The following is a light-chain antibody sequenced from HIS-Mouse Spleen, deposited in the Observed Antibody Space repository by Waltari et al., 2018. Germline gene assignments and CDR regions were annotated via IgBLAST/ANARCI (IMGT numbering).Light chain of an antibody. J-gene: IGLJ1*01. CDR3: SSYAGSNNYV. CDR2: EVS. V-gene: IGLV2-8*01. CDR1: RRAVGGSNY. Sequence: QSALPQPPSASGSPGQSVPIPCTGTRRAVGGSNYVTWYQQHPGKAPKLMIYEVSKRPSGVPDRFSGSKSGNTASLTVSGLQAEDEADYYCSSYAGSNNYVFGTGTKVTVL.